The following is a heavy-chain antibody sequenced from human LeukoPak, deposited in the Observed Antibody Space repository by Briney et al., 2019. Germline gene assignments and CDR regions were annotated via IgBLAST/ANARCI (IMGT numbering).Heavy chain of an antibody. CDR1: GYSISSGYY. CDR2: IYYSGST. V-gene: IGHV4-38-2*02. Sequence: SETLSLTCTVSGYSISSGYYWGWIRQPPGKGLEWIGSIYYSGSTYYNPSLKSRVTISVDTSKNQFSLKLSSVTAADTAVYYCAREGITIFGVANDAFDIWGQGTMVTVSS. D-gene: IGHD3-3*01. J-gene: IGHJ3*02. CDR3: AREGITIFGVANDAFDI.